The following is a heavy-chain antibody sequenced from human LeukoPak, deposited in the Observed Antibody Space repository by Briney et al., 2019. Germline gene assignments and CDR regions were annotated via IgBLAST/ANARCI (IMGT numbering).Heavy chain of an antibody. CDR3: ARDYGDYEGYFDY. V-gene: IGHV3-7*01. CDR2: IKQDGSEK. Sequence: GGSLRLSXAASGFTFSSYWMSWVRQAPGKGLEWETNIKQDGSEKYYVDSVKGRFTISRDNAKNSLYLQMNSLRAEDTAVYYCARDYGDYEGYFDYWGQGTLVTVSS. CDR1: GFTFSSYW. J-gene: IGHJ4*02. D-gene: IGHD4-17*01.